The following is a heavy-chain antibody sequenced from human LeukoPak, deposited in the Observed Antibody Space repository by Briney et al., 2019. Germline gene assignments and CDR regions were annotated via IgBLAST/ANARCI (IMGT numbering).Heavy chain of an antibody. J-gene: IGHJ4*02. Sequence: SETLSLTCTVCGVSISSYYWSWIRQPPGKGLVWVGYIYYSVSTNYNPSLKSRVTISVDTSKNQFCLKLSSVTAADTAMYYCARGRYRLFDYWGQGTLVTVSS. V-gene: IGHV4-59*01. CDR1: GVSISSYY. D-gene: IGHD5-18*01. CDR3: ARGRYRLFDY. CDR2: IYYSVST.